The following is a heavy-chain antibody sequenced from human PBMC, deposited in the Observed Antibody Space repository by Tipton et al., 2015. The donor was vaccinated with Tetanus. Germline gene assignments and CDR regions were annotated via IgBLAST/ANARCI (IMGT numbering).Heavy chain of an antibody. CDR3: ARDERYGDYAY. D-gene: IGHD4-17*01. Sequence: GLVKPSETLSLTCTVSGDSVSGYYWSWIRQPPGKGLEWIGYIYYSGSTNYNPSLKSRVTISVDTSKNQFSLKLSSVTAADTAVYYCARDERYGDYAYWGQGALVTVSS. CDR2: IYYSGST. CDR1: GDSVSGYY. V-gene: IGHV4-59*02. J-gene: IGHJ4*02.